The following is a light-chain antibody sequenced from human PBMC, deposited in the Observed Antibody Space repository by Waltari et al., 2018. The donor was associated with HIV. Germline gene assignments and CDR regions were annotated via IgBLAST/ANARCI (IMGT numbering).Light chain of an antibody. Sequence: DNVVNQSPDSLTVVLGERAPNHRQARQGVLSTTRNVNYLAWYQQKPGHPPKLLISWASGRRSGVPDRFSGGGSGTDFTLTISSLQAEDVAVYYCQQYYSHPRTFGQGTKLEI. J-gene: IGKJ2*01. CDR3: QQYYSHPRT. V-gene: IGKV4-1*01. CDR2: WAS. CDR1: QGVLSTTRNVNY.